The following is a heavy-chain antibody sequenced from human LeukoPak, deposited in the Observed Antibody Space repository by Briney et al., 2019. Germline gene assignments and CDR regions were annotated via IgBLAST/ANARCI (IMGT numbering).Heavy chain of an antibody. CDR2: ISAYNGNT. Sequence: ASVKVSCKASGYTFTSYGISWVRQAPGQGLEWMGWISAYNGNTNYAQKLQGRVTMTTDTSTSTAYMELRSLRSDDTAVYYCAKLSMVRGVHDYWGQGTLVTVSS. CDR3: AKLSMVRGVHDY. D-gene: IGHD3-10*01. J-gene: IGHJ4*02. V-gene: IGHV1-18*01. CDR1: GYTFTSYG.